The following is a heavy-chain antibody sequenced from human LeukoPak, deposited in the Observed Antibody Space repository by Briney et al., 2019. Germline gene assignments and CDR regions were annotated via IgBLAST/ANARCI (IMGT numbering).Heavy chain of an antibody. D-gene: IGHD6-19*01. Sequence: SQTLSLTCDISGESVSSKNGAWNWIRQSPSRGLEWLGRTYYRSKWYTDYAVSMNGRITISPDTSKNQFSLQLNSVTPDDTAVYYCARDVGTSGWHTFDYGGKGTLVTVSS. J-gene: IGHJ4*02. V-gene: IGHV6-1*01. CDR3: ARDVGTSGWHTFDY. CDR2: TYYRSKWYT. CDR1: GESVSSKNGA.